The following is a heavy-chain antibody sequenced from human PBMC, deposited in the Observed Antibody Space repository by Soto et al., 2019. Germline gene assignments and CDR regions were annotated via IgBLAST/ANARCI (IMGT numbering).Heavy chain of an antibody. CDR3: ARGGKNYYDSSGYYYWFDP. Sequence: QVQLVQSGAEVKKPGSSVKVSCKASGGTFSSYAISWVRQAPGQGLEWMGGIIPIFGTANYAQKFQGRVTITADESTSTAYMELSSLRSEDTAVYYCARGGKNYYDSSGYYYWFDPWGQGTPVTVSS. D-gene: IGHD3-22*01. CDR1: GGTFSSYA. J-gene: IGHJ5*02. V-gene: IGHV1-69*01. CDR2: IIPIFGTA.